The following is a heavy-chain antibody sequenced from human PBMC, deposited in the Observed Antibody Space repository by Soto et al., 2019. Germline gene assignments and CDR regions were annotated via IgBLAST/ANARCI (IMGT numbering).Heavy chain of an antibody. Sequence: QITLKESVPTLVKPTHTLTLTCTFSGFPRSTSGVGVGWVRQPPGKALEWLALIYWGDDKRYLPSLKSRLHSAKNPPKSPVVLTMTNMDPVDTATYYCAHVVTRLWYFDLWGRGPLVPVSS. CDR1: GFPRSTSGVG. CDR2: IYWGDDK. CDR3: AHVVTRLWYFDL. D-gene: IGHD2-21*02. J-gene: IGHJ2*01. V-gene: IGHV2-5*02.